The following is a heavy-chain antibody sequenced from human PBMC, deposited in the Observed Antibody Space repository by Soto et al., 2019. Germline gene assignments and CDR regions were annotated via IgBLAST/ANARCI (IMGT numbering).Heavy chain of an antibody. CDR2: VSHDGRNT. D-gene: IGHD6-19*01. J-gene: IGHJ4*02. V-gene: IGHV3-30*18. CDR1: GFTFSDYA. CDR3: AKGGRQWLVTSDFNY. Sequence: VQLVESGGGVVQPGRSLRLSCAASGFTFSDYAMHWVRQAPGKGLEWVAVVSHDGRNTHYADSVKGRFTISRDSSKNTLSLEMTSLGAADTAVYYCAKGGRQWLVTSDFNYWGQGALVTVSS.